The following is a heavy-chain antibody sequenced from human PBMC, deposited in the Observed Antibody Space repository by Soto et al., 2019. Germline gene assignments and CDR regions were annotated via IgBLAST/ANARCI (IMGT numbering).Heavy chain of an antibody. J-gene: IGHJ3*02. Sequence: QVQLMESGGGVVQPGRSLRLSCAASGFTFRTYGMHWVRQAPGKRLEWVAVISDDGKNKYNIASVEGRFTISRDNSKNTLVLQMNGLRTEDTAVYYCAKGGGYTYGTNDAFDIWGPGTMVTVSS. CDR2: ISDDGKNK. V-gene: IGHV3-30*18. CDR1: GFTFRTYG. CDR3: AKGGGYTYGTNDAFDI. D-gene: IGHD5-18*01.